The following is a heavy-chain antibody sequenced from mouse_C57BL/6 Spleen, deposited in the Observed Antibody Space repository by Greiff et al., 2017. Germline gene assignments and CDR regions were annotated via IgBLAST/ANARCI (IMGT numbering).Heavy chain of an antibody. CDR2: INPSTGGT. V-gene: IGHV1-42*01. CDR1: GYSFTGYY. CDR3: ARRGTGDY. Sequence: VQLQQSGPELVKPGASVKISCKASGYSFTGYYMNWVKQSPEKSLEWIGEINPSTGGTTYNQKFKAQATLTVDRSSSTVYMQLKSLTSEDSAVYYCARRGTGDYWGQGTTLTVSS. J-gene: IGHJ2*01. D-gene: IGHD3-3*01.